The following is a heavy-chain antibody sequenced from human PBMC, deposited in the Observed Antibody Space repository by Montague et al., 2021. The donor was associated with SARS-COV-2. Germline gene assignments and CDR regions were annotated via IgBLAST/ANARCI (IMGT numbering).Heavy chain of an antibody. CDR3: ARGGYYDNTGYYSDYYYNMDV. CDR1: AGSIDSFY. CDR2: IFHSGRT. D-gene: IGHD3-22*01. Sequence: SETLSLTCTVSAGSIDSFYWSWIRRPPGKGLEWIGCIFHSGRTYYNPSLKSRVSMSVDTSKNQVSLRLSSLTAADTAVYYCARGGYYDNTGYYSDYYYNMDVWGQGTTVTVSS. V-gene: IGHV4-59*01. J-gene: IGHJ6*02.